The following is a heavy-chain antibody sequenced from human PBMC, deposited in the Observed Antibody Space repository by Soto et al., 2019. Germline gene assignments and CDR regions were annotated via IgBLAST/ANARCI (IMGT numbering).Heavy chain of an antibody. CDR2: IRSKANSYAT. J-gene: IGHJ1*01. V-gene: IGHV3-73*01. Sequence: GGSLRLSCAASGFTFSGSAMHWVRQASGKGLEWVGRIRSKANSYATAYAASVKGRFTISRDDSKNTAYLQMNSLKTEDTAVYYCTTLGAFDYGDYWDFQHWGQGTLVTVSS. CDR1: GFTFSGSA. D-gene: IGHD4-17*01. CDR3: TTLGAFDYGDYWDFQH.